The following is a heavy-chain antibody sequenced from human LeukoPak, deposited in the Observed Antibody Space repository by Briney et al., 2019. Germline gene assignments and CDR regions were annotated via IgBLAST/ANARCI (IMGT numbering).Heavy chain of an antibody. D-gene: IGHD6-19*01. CDR1: VGSISSYY. CDR3: ARDPGIAVAGKPTSGLFDY. CDR2: ISDSGST. Sequence: SGTLSLTCAVSVGSISSYYWSWIRQPPGKGLEWVGYISDSGSTNYNPSLKSRVTISVDTSKNQFSLKLSSVTAADTAVYYCARDPGIAVAGKPTSGLFDYWGQGTLVTVSS. J-gene: IGHJ4*02. V-gene: IGHV4-59*12.